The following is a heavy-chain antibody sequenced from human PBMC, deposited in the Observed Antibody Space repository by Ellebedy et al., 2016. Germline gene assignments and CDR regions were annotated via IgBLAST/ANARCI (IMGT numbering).Heavy chain of an antibody. J-gene: IGHJ4*02. CDR2: INHSGST. V-gene: IGHV4-34*01. D-gene: IGHD4-17*01. Sequence: SETLSLXXAVYGGSFSGYYWSWIRQPPGKGLEWIGEINHSGSTYYNPSLKSRVTISVDTSKNQFSLKLSSVTAADTAVYYCARDTDYGESWLFFDYWGQGTLVTVSS. CDR3: ARDTDYGESWLFFDY. CDR1: GGSFSGYY.